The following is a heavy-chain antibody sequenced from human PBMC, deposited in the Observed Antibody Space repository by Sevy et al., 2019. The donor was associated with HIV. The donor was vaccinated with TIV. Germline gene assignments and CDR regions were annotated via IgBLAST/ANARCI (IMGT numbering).Heavy chain of an antibody. J-gene: IGHJ4*02. CDR2: IKEDDTVK. D-gene: IGHD2-2*02. Sequence: GGSLRLSCAASGFSLETYCMNWVRQAPGKPLEWVANIKEDDTVKYYVDSVKGRFTIFRDNGRNLVYLVMNNLRVGDTARYYCVRAIQSEGSFWGQGTLVTVSS. V-gene: IGHV3-7*04. CDR3: VRAIQSEGSF. CDR1: GFSLETYC.